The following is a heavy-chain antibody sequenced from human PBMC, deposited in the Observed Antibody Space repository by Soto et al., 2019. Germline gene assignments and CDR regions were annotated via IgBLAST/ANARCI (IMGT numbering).Heavy chain of an antibody. CDR1: GYTFTTYG. J-gene: IGHJ6*02. CDR3: ARDDYYGLGSPYGMDV. V-gene: IGHV1-18*01. Sequence: ASVKVSCKASGYTFTTYGISWVRQAPGQGLEWMGWISAYNGNTNYAQKLQGRVTMTTDTSTSTAYMGLRSLRSDDTAVYYCARDDYYGLGSPYGMDVWGQGTTVTVSS. CDR2: ISAYNGNT. D-gene: IGHD3-10*01.